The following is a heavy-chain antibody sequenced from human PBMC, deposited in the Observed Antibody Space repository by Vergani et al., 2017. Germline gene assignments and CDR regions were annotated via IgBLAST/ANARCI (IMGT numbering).Heavy chain of an antibody. CDR1: GGSISSGSYY. V-gene: IGHV4-61*02. J-gene: IGHJ4*02. CDR2: IYTSGST. D-gene: IGHD3-3*01. Sequence: QVQLQESGPGLVKPSQTLSLTCTVSGGSISSGSYYWSWIRQPAGKGLEWIGRIYTSGSTNYNPSLKSRVTISVDTSKNQFSLKLSSVTAADTAVYYCARASKVSYDFWSGYTRQLFDYWGQGTLVTVSS. CDR3: ARASKVSYDFWSGYTRQLFDY.